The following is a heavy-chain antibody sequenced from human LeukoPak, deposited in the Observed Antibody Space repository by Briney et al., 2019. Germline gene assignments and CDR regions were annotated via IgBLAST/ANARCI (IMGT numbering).Heavy chain of an antibody. V-gene: IGHV3-48*02. CDR3: ARDAGSGYFDY. D-gene: IGHD6-19*01. CDR1: GLTFGSYA. CDR2: ISGSSSTI. J-gene: IGHJ4*02. Sequence: SGGSLRLSCAASGLTFGSYAMNWVRQAPGKGLEWVSYISGSSSTIYYAESVKGRFTISRDNAKNSLYLQMNGLRDDDTAVYYCARDAGSGYFDYWGQGTLVTVFS.